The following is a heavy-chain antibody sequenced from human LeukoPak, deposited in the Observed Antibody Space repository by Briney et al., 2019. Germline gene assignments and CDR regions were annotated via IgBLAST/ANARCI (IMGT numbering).Heavy chain of an antibody. CDR1: GYTFTSYG. V-gene: IGHV1-18*01. CDR2: ISAYNGNT. J-gene: IGHJ4*02. Sequence: ASVKVSCKASGYTFTSYGISWVRQAPGQGLEWMGWISAYNGNTNYAQKLQGRVTMTTDTSTSTAYMELRSLRSDDTAVYYCARGVGGIVVVTAMSDYYFDYWGQGTLVTVSS. CDR3: ARGVGGIVVVTAMSDYYFDY. D-gene: IGHD2-21*02.